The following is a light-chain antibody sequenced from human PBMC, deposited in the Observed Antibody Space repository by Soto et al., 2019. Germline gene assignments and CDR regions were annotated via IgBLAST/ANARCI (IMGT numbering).Light chain of an antibody. J-gene: IGKJ1*01. CDR3: THYNSYWT. CDR1: QTISSW. V-gene: IGKV1-5*03. CDR2: KAS. Sequence: QMPQSPSNRSGSVGDRVTVTCRASQTISSWLAWYQQKPGKVPKLLIYKASSLESGVPSRFSGSGSGADFTLPISSLQPEEFATYDCTHYNSYWTFGPGTKVELK.